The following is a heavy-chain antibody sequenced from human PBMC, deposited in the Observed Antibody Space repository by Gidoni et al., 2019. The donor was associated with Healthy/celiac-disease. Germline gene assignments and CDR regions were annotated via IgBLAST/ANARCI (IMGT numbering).Heavy chain of an antibody. Sequence: QVQLVQSGAEVKKPGASVKVSCKASGYTFTGDYMHWVRQAPGQGLEWMGWINPNSGGTNYAQKFQGRVTMTRDTSISTAYMELSRLRSDDTAVYYCARGKGYSSSWYDGEGQGDYWGQGTLVTVSS. CDR3: ARGKGYSSSWYDGEGQGDY. CDR1: GYTFTGDY. CDR2: INPNSGGT. V-gene: IGHV1-2*02. D-gene: IGHD6-13*01. J-gene: IGHJ4*02.